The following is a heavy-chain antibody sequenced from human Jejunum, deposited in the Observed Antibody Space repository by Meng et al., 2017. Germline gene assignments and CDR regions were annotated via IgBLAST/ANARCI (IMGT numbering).Heavy chain of an antibody. D-gene: IGHD1-26*01. V-gene: IGHV3-11*01. J-gene: IGHJ5*01. CDR3: ARDGRHRRFDS. CDR2: ISVGGSII. Sequence: VPLVESGGDLVTRGVSRGLSCVAAGFRFSDDHMAWIRQAPGKGLEWISYISVGGSIIYYADSVKGRFTISRDDAKNSVYLQMNSLRAEDTAVYYCARDGRHRRFDSWGQGTLVTVSS. CDR1: GFRFSDDH.